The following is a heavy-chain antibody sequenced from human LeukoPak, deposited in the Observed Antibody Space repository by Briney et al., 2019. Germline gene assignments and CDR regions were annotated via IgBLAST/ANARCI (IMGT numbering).Heavy chain of an antibody. V-gene: IGHV1-69*05. J-gene: IGHJ6*03. Sequence: SVKVSSKASGGTFSSYAISWVRQAPGQGLEWMGGIIPIFGTANYAQKFQGRVTITTDESTSTAYMELSSLRSEDTAVYYCARGSVGSGSYYYYYYMDVWGKGTTVTVSS. CDR3: ARGSVGSGSYYYYYYMDV. CDR1: GGTFSSYA. D-gene: IGHD3-10*01. CDR2: IIPIFGTA.